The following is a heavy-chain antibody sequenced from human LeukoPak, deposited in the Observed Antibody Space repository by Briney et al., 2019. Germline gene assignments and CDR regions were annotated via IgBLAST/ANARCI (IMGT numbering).Heavy chain of an antibody. J-gene: IGHJ4*02. Sequence: GGSLRLSCAASGFTFSNSAMSWVRQAPGKGLEWVSAISGSGGSTYYADSVKGRFTISRDNSKNTLYPQMNSLRAEDTAVYYCAKEYCSGGSCYCSRWGQGTLVTVSS. V-gene: IGHV3-23*01. CDR3: AKEYCSGGSCYCSR. CDR1: GFTFSNSA. CDR2: ISGSGGST. D-gene: IGHD2-15*01.